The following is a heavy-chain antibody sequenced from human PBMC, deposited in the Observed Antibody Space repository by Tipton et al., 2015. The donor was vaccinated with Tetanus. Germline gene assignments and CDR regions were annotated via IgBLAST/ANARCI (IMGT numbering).Heavy chain of an antibody. D-gene: IGHD3-22*01. CDR3: ARAQRWLPYYYAMDV. Sequence: TLSLTCTVSGGSVSSYYWTWFRQPPGKRLEWIGFVSSSGNSNYSPSLTGRVSMSLDTSKQQFSLRLRSVTAADTGVYYCARAQRWLPYYYAMDVWGQGTTVTVSS. J-gene: IGHJ6*02. CDR1: GGSVSSYY. CDR2: VSSSGNS. V-gene: IGHV4-59*08.